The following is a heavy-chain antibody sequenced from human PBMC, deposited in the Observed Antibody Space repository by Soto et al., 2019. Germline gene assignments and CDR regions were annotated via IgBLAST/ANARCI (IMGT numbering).Heavy chain of an antibody. CDR3: ASGRNVSVLLWFSIHNPPDY. V-gene: IGHV1-8*01. D-gene: IGHD3-10*01. CDR1: GYTFTSYD. J-gene: IGHJ4*02. CDR2: MNPNSGNT. Sequence: ASVKVSCKASGYTFTSYDINWVRQATGQGLEWMGWMNPNSGNTGYAQRFQGRVTMTRNTSISTAYMELSSLRSEDTAVYYCASGRNVSVLLWFSIHNPPDYWGQGTLVTVSP.